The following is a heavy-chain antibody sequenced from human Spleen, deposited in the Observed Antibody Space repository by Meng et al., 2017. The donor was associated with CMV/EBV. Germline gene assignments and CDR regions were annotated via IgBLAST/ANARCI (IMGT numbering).Heavy chain of an antibody. J-gene: IGHJ4*02. Sequence: GGSLRLSCAASGFTFSNYGMSWVRQVPGKGLEWVGGISGGGGRTYYADSLEGRFTISRDDSKNTLSLQMNSLRAEDTAVYYCAKDDSAYFDFRSGYSTPPDYWGQGTLVTVSS. V-gene: IGHV3-23*01. CDR3: AKDDSAYFDFRSGYSTPPDY. CDR1: GFTFSNYG. CDR2: ISGGGGRT. D-gene: IGHD3-3*01.